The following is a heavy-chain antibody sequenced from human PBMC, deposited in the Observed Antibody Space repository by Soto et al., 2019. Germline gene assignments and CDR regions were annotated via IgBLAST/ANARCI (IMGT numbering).Heavy chain of an antibody. Sequence: QVQLVQSGAEVKKPGSSVKVSCKASGGTFSSYAISWVRQAPGQGLEWMGGIIPIFGTANDAQKYQGRVTITADKSTSTASMELSSLSSEDTAVYYCARAGRSHMYYFDYWGQGTLVTVSS. J-gene: IGHJ4*02. CDR3: ARAGRSHMYYFDY. CDR1: GGTFSSYA. CDR2: IIPIFGTA. V-gene: IGHV1-69*06.